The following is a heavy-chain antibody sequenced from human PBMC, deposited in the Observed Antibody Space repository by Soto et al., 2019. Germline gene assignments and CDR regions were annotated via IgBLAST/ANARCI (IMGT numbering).Heavy chain of an antibody. V-gene: IGHV4-31*01. D-gene: IGHD3-10*01. CDR1: GGSISSADYY. J-gene: IGHJ4*02. Sequence: QVQLQESGPGLVKPSQTLSLTCTVSGGSISSADYYWSWIRQQPGKGLECIGYIYYSGSTYYSPTLKSPDTISVDTSMYRFSLKLTSVTAADTAVYYCARYGSGTYYPTTFDYWGQGTLVTVSS. CDR3: ARYGSGTYYPTTFDY. CDR2: IYYSGST.